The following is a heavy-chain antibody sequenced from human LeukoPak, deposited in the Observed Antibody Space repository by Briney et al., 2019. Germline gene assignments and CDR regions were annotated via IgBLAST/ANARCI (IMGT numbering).Heavy chain of an antibody. V-gene: IGHV1-69*02. J-gene: IGHJ4*02. CDR1: GGTFNSYT. CDR2: IIPIVGIA. D-gene: IGHD3-22*01. CDR3: ARGVADYYDSSGYQN. Sequence: ASVKVSCKASGGTFNSYTISWVRQAPGQGLEWMGRIIPIVGIANYAQKFEGRVTITADKSTSTAYMELSSLRSEDTAVYYCARGVADYYDSSGYQNWGQGTLVTVSS.